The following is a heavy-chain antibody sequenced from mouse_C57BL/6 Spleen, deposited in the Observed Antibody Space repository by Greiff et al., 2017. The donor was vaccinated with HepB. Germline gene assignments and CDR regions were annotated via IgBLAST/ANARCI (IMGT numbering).Heavy chain of an antibody. CDR1: GFSLTSYG. J-gene: IGHJ4*01. Sequence: QVQLKQSGPGLVAPSQSLSITCTVSGFSLTSYGVHWVRQPPGKGLEWLVVIWSDGSTTYNSALKSRLSISKDNSKSQVFLKMNSLQTDDTAMYYCARHEGGGYAMDYWGQGTSVTVSS. V-gene: IGHV2-6-1*01. CDR2: IWSDGST. CDR3: ARHEGGGYAMDY.